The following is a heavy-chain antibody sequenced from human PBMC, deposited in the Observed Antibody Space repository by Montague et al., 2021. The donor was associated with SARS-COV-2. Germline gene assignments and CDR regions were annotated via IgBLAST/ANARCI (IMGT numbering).Heavy chain of an antibody. CDR1: GASITNFF. Sequence: SETLSLTCSVSGASITNFFWSWIRQPPGKRLEWIGHISYIGDVNYNPSLESRATISADTSKNQFSLKLISVTAADTAVYYCARHVRHYDPLTGNLQGWFDPWGQGILVTVSS. D-gene: IGHD3-9*01. CDR3: ARHVRHYDPLTGNLQGWFDP. J-gene: IGHJ5*02. V-gene: IGHV4-59*08. CDR2: ISYIGDV.